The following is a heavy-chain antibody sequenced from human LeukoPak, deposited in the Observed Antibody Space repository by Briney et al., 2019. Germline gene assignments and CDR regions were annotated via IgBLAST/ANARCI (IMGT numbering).Heavy chain of an antibody. Sequence: ASVKVSCKASGYTFTGYYMHWVRQAPGQGLEWMGWINPNSGGTNYAQKFQGRVTMTRDTSISTAYMELSRLRSDDTAVYYCARHLGQRVTPGFDYWGQGTLVTVSS. D-gene: IGHD4-23*01. CDR1: GYTFTGYY. J-gene: IGHJ4*02. CDR3: ARHLGQRVTPGFDY. V-gene: IGHV1-2*02. CDR2: INPNSGGT.